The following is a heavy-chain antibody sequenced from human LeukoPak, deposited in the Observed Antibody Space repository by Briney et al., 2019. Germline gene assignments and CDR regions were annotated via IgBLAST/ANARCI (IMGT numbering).Heavy chain of an antibody. V-gene: IGHV1-69*13. CDR1: GGTFSRYA. D-gene: IGHD3-22*01. Sequence: ASVKVSCKASGGTFSRYAISWVRQAPGQGLEWMGGIIPIFGTANYAQKFQGRVTITADESTSTAYMELSSLRSKDTAVYYCASGRVYDSSGLDAFDIWGQGTMVTVSS. CDR3: ASGRVYDSSGLDAFDI. CDR2: IIPIFGTA. J-gene: IGHJ3*02.